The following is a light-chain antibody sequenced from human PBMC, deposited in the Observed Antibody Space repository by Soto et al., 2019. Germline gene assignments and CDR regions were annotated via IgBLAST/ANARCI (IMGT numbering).Light chain of an antibody. CDR2: DAS. CDR1: QSVSSY. Sequence: EIVLTQSPATLSLSPGERATLSCRASQSVSSYLAWYQQKPGQAPRLLIYDASNRATGIPARFSGSGSGTDFTLTISSLEPEDFAVYYCQQRSNWPSRTFGQGTNLEIK. CDR3: QQRSNWPSRT. J-gene: IGKJ2*01. V-gene: IGKV3-11*01.